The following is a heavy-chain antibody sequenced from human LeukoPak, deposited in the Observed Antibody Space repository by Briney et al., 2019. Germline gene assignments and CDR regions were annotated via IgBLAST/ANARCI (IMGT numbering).Heavy chain of an antibody. CDR1: GGSFSGYY. CDR2: INHSGST. J-gene: IGHJ4*02. V-gene: IGHV4-34*01. D-gene: IGHD3-10*01. Sequence: SETLSLTCAVYGGSFSGYYWSWIRQPPGKGLEWIGEINHSGSTNYNPSLKSRVTISVDTSKNKFSLKLSSVTAADTAVYYCARGGGFGEKTNDYWGQGTLVTVSS. CDR3: ARGGGFGEKTNDY.